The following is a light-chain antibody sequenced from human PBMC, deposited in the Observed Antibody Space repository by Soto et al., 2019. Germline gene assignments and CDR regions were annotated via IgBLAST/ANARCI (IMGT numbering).Light chain of an antibody. CDR3: GSYRSSSAPV. Sequence: QSVLTQPASVSGSPGQSITISCTGTSSDVGGYSYVSWYQQHPGKAPKLLIYDVSNRPSGVSNRFSGSKSGNTASLTISGLQAEDEADYYCGSYRSSSAPVFGGGTKVTVL. CDR2: DVS. J-gene: IGLJ2*01. CDR1: SSDVGGYSY. V-gene: IGLV2-14*03.